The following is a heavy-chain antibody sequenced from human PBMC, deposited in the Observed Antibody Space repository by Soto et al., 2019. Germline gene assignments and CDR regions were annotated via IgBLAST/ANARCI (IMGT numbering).Heavy chain of an antibody. Sequence: GGSLRLSCAASGFTFSSYSMNWVRQAPGKGLEWVSSISSSSSYIYYADSVKGRFTISRDNAKNSLYLQMNSLRAEDTVVYYCARDPGFYGMDVWGQGTTVTVSS. CDR2: ISSSSSYI. V-gene: IGHV3-21*01. CDR3: ARDPGFYGMDV. D-gene: IGHD3-3*01. J-gene: IGHJ6*02. CDR1: GFTFSSYS.